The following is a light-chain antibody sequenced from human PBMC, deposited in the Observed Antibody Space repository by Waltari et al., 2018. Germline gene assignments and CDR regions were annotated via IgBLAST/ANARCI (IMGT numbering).Light chain of an antibody. CDR2: EAS. Sequence: DIVLTHSPDTLSLSPGERGTIFCRASQSVGRSLNWYPQKPGQAPRLLIYEASRRAPGIPDRFSGSGYGTDFSLTINRLEPEDFGVYYCQNYVRLPATFGQGTKVEIK. CDR3: QNYVRLPAT. CDR1: QSVGRS. J-gene: IGKJ1*01. V-gene: IGKV3-20*01.